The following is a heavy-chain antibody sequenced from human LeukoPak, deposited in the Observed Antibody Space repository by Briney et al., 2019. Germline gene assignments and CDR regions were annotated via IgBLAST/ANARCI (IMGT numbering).Heavy chain of an antibody. CDR1: GGTFSSYA. CDR2: IIPIFGTA. D-gene: IGHD1-26*01. CDR3: ARDQSGEWELLSGWWFDP. Sequence: SVKVSCKASGGTFSSYAISWVRQAPGQGLEWMGGIIPIFGTANYAQKFQGRVTITADESTSTAYMELSSLRSEDTAVYYCARDQSGEWELLSGWWFDPWGQGTLVTVSS. J-gene: IGHJ5*02. V-gene: IGHV1-69*13.